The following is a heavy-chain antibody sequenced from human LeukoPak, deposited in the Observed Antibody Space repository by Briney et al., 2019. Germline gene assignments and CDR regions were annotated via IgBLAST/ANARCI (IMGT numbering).Heavy chain of an antibody. V-gene: IGHV3-30-3*01. J-gene: IGHJ4*02. CDR1: GFTFSHFA. D-gene: IGHD4-17*01. CDR3: ARDASPYGDYVRYYFDY. Sequence: GRSLRLSCAASGFTFSHFAIHWVRQAPGKGLEWVAVISYDGSSKFYADSVKGRFTISRDNSKSTLYLQMKSLRAEDTAVYYCARDASPYGDYVRYYFDYWGQGTLVTVSS. CDR2: ISYDGSSK.